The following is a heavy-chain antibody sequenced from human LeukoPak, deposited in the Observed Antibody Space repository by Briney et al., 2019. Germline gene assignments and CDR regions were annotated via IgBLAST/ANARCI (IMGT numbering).Heavy chain of an antibody. D-gene: IGHD5-12*01. CDR1: GYTFTGYY. CDR2: INPNSGGT. J-gene: IGHJ3*02. CDR3: ARDESQGSSGAFDI. Sequence: ASVKVSCKASGYTFTGYYMHWVRQAPGQGLEWMGWINPNSGGTNYAQKFQGRVTMTRDTSISTAYMELSRLRSDDTAVYYCARDESQGSSGAFDIWGQGTMVTASS. V-gene: IGHV1-2*02.